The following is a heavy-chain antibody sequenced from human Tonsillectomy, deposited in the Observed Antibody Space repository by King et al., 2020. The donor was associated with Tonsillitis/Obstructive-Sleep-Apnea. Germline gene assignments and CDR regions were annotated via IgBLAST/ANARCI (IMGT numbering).Heavy chain of an antibody. CDR3: AKPGYSSTWAPFDY. CDR2: ISSSGGST. V-gene: IGHV3-23*04. J-gene: IGHJ4*02. CDR1: GFTFSSYA. Sequence: VQLVESGGGLVQPGGSLRLSCAASGFTFSSYAMSWVRRAPGKGLEWVSSISSSGGSTYYADSVKGRFTISRDNSKNTLYLQMNSLRAEDTAVYYCAKPGYSSTWAPFDYWGQGTLVTVSS. D-gene: IGHD6-13*01.